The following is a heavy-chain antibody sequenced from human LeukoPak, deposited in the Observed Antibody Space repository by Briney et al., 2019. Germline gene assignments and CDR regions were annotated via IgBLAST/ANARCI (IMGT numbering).Heavy chain of an antibody. Sequence: SETLSLTCTVSGGSISSHYWSCIRQPPGKGLEWIGNIYYSGSNNYNPSVKSRVTISVDTSKNQFSLKLSSVTAADTAVYYCARGDGYCSAGTCRALDIWGQGTMVTVSS. CDR2: IYYSGSN. V-gene: IGHV4-59*11. CDR3: ARGDGYCSAGTCRALDI. J-gene: IGHJ3*02. CDR1: GGSISSHY. D-gene: IGHD2-15*01.